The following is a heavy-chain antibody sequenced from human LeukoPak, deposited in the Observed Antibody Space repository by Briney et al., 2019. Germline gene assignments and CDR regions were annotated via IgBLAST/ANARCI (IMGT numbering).Heavy chain of an antibody. CDR2: ISSSSSYI. CDR1: GFTFSSYS. Sequence: GGSLRLSCAASGFTFSSYSMNWVRQAPGKGLEWVSSISSSSSYIYYADSVKGRFTISRDNAKNTLYLQMNSLRAEDTAVYYCAKDEHSSGYYYYYGMDVWGQGTTVTVSS. D-gene: IGHD3-22*01. J-gene: IGHJ6*02. CDR3: AKDEHSSGYYYYYGMDV. V-gene: IGHV3-21*04.